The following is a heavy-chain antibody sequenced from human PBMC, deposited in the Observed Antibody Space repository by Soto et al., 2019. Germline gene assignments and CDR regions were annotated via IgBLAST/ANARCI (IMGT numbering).Heavy chain of an antibody. V-gene: IGHV3-74*01. CDR2: IKSDGSST. Sequence: EVQLVESGGGLVQPGGSLRLSCAASGFLFNTYWMFWVRQAPRKGLLWVSRIKSDGSSTNYADSVKGRFTISRDNAKNTLYQQMTSLRAEYTAVYYCAIGGGDYNYLDYWGQGILVTVSS. J-gene: IGHJ4*02. D-gene: IGHD3-9*01. CDR3: AIGGGDYNYLDY. CDR1: GFLFNTYW.